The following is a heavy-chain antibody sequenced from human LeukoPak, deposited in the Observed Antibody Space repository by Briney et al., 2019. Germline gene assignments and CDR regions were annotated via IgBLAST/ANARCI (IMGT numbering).Heavy chain of an antibody. V-gene: IGHV3-73*01. D-gene: IGHD3-16*01. CDR3: TTGGQDYFDY. Sequence: GGSLRLSCAASGFTFSGSAMHWVRQASGKGLEWVGRIRSKANSYATAYAASVKGRFTISRDDSKNTAYLQMSSLKTEDTAVYYCTTGGQDYFDYWGQGTLVTVSS. J-gene: IGHJ4*02. CDR1: GFTFSGSA. CDR2: IRSKANSYAT.